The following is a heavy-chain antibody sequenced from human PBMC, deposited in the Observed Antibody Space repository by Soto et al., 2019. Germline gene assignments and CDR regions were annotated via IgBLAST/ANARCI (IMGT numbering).Heavy chain of an antibody. Sequence: SGPTLVNPTQTLTLTCTFSGFSLSTSGVGVGWIRQPPGKALEWLALIYWDDDKRYSPSLKSRLTLTKDTSKNQVVLTMTSMDPVDTATYYCAHHSSSQLPPPYYYYYGMDVWGQGTTVTVSS. D-gene: IGHD6-13*01. CDR3: AHHSSSQLPPPYYYYYGMDV. CDR2: IYWDDDK. CDR1: GFSLSTSGVG. V-gene: IGHV2-5*02. J-gene: IGHJ6*02.